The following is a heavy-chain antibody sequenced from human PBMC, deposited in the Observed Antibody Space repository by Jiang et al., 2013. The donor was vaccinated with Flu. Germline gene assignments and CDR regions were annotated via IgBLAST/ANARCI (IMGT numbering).Heavy chain of an antibody. CDR3: AREMVWDYGEAFDI. D-gene: IGHD2-8*01. CDR1: GFTFSSYA. V-gene: IGHV3-30*04. J-gene: IGHJ3*02. Sequence: GVVQPGRSLRLSCAASGFTFSSYAMHWVRQAPGKGLEWVAVISYDGSNKYYADSVKGRFTISRDNSKNTLYLQMNSLRAEDTAVYYCAREMVWDYGEAFDIWGQGTMVTVSS. CDR2: ISYDGSNK.